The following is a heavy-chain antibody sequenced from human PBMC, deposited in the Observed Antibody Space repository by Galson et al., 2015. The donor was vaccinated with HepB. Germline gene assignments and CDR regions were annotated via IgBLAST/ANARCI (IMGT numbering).Heavy chain of an antibody. D-gene: IGHD2-15*01. CDR2: INTNTGNT. CDR1: GYIFTSYA. CDR3: ARVDCSGGSCHGFDP. V-gene: IGHV7-4-1*02. J-gene: IGHJ5*02. Sequence: SVKDSCKASGYIFTSYAMNWVRQAPGQGLEWMGWINTNTGNTTYAQGFTGRFVFSLDTSVSTAYLQISSLKAEDTAVYYCARVDCSGGSCHGFDPWGQGTLVTVSS.